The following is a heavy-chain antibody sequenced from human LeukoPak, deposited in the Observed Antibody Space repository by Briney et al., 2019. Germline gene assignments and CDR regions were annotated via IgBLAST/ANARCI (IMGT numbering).Heavy chain of an antibody. CDR2: MNPNSGNT. J-gene: IGHJ5*02. V-gene: IGHV1-8*01. D-gene: IGHD4-11*01. Sequence: VASVKVSCKASGYTFTSYDINWVRQATGQGLEWMGWMNPNSGNTGYAQKFQGRVTMTRNTSISTAYMELSSLRSDDTAVYYCASRTTNKNWFDPWGQGTLVTVSS. CDR1: GYTFTSYD. CDR3: ASRTTNKNWFDP.